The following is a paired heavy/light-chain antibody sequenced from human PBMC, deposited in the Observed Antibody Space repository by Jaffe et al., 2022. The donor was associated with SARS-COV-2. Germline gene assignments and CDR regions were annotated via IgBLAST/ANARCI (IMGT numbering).Light chain of an antibody. CDR1: QTLLYTSNNNNY. J-gene: IGKJ1*01. CDR3: QQYYSTPPT. CDR2: WTS. V-gene: IGKV4-1*01. Sequence: IVMTQSPDSLAVSLGERATIKCKSSQTLLYTSNNNNYLAWYQQKPGQPPKLLIYWTSTRESGVPDRFSGSGSGTDFTLTISSLQAEDVAVYYCQQYYSTPPTFGQGTKVEIK.
Heavy chain of an antibody. CDR2: IDHSGRG. V-gene: IGHV4-34*01. CDR3: AKASRLSAQLYDY. CDR1: GASVSTYY. J-gene: IGHJ4*02. D-gene: IGHD2-2*01. Sequence: QVQLQQWGAGLLKPSETLSLTCAVSGASVSTYYWSWIRQSPGKGLEWIGEIDHSGRGNYNPSLKSRVAISVDASKNQFSLKVTSVTAADTAVYYCAKASRLSAQLYDYWGQGTLVSVSS.